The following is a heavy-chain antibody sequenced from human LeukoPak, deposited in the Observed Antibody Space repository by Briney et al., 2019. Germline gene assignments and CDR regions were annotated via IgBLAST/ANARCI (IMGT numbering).Heavy chain of an antibody. CDR3: ARGGIVVVPAASRPHEGVDY. V-gene: IGHV1-69*13. CDR2: IIPIFGTA. J-gene: IGHJ4*02. D-gene: IGHD2-2*01. CDR1: GGTFSSYA. Sequence: SVKVSCKASGGTFSSYAISWVRQAPGQGLEWMGGIIPIFGTANYAQKFQGRVTITADESTSTAYMELSSLRSEDTAVYYCARGGIVVVPAASRPHEGVDYWGQGTLVTVSS.